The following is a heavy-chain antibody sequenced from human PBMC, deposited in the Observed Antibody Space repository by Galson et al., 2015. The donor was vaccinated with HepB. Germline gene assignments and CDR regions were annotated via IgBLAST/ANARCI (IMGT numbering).Heavy chain of an antibody. J-gene: IGHJ6*02. CDR2: ISAYNGNT. D-gene: IGHD1-26*01. Sequence: SVKVSCKASGYTFTSYGISWVRQAPGQGLEWMGWISAYNGNTNYAQKLQGRVTMTTDTSTSTAYMELRSLRSDDTAVYYCARDRWETHYYYYGMDVWGQGTTVTVSS. V-gene: IGHV1-18*01. CDR3: ARDRWETHYYYYGMDV. CDR1: GYTFTSYG.